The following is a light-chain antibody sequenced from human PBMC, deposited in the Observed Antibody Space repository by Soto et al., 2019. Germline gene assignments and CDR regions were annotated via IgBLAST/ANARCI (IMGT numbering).Light chain of an antibody. CDR2: GAS. J-gene: IGKJ1*01. Sequence: IQMTQSPSTLSASVGERVTITCRASQAISNFLAWYQQKPGQVPKLLMYGASTLPSGVPSRFSGSGSGTDFTLTISSLQPEDVATYYCQNYHSAPWTFGQGTKVEIK. CDR3: QNYHSAPWT. V-gene: IGKV1-27*01. CDR1: QAISNF.